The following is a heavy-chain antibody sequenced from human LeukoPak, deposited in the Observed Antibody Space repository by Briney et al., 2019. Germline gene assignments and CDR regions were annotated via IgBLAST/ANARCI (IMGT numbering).Heavy chain of an antibody. CDR1: GFTFDDYA. CDR2: ISWNSGSI. J-gene: IGHJ4*02. D-gene: IGHD3-22*01. CDR3: ARETYYYDSSGSTRFDY. V-gene: IGHV3-9*01. Sequence: GGSLRLSCIASGFTFDDYAMHWVRQAPGKGLEWVSGISWNSGSIGYADSVKGRFTISRDNANNSLYLQMNSLRAEDTALYYCARETYYYDSSGSTRFDYWGQGTLVTVSS.